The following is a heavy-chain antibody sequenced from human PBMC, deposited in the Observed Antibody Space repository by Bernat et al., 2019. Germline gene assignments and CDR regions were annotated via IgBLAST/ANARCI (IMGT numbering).Heavy chain of an antibody. CDR1: GFTFSNAW. CDR3: NTDRITTFGRF. D-gene: IGHD3-3*01. Sequence: EVQLVESGGGLVKPGGSLRLSCAASGFTFSNAWMSWVRQAPGKGLEWVGRIKSKTDGGTTDYAAPVKGRFTISRDDSKNTVYLQMNSLKIEDTAIYYCNTDRITTFGRFWGQGTLVTVSS. CDR2: IKSKTDGGTT. J-gene: IGHJ4*02. V-gene: IGHV3-15*01.